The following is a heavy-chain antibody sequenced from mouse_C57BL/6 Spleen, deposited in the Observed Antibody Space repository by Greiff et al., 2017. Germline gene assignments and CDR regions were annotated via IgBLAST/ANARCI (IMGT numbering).Heavy chain of an antibody. D-gene: IGHD1-1*01. Sequence: QVQLKQPGAELVRPGSSVKLSCKASGYTFTSYWMHWVKQRPIQGLEWIGNIDPSDSETHYNQKFKDKATLTVDKSSSTAYMQLSSLTSEDSAVYYCARGVDGSSYDYYAMDYWGQGTSVTVSS. CDR2: IDPSDSET. CDR3: ARGVDGSSYDYYAMDY. CDR1: GYTFTSYW. J-gene: IGHJ4*01. V-gene: IGHV1-52*01.